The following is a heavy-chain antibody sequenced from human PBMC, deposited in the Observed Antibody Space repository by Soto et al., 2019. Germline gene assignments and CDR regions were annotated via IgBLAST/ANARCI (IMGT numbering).Heavy chain of an antibody. D-gene: IGHD3-3*01. V-gene: IGHV4-34*01. Sequence: LSLTCAVYGGSFSGYYWSWIRQPPGKGLEWIGEINHSGSTNYNPSLKSRVTISVDTSKNQFSLKLSSVTAADTAVYYCASGEISGYYGMDVWGQGTTVTVSS. CDR2: INHSGST. J-gene: IGHJ6*02. CDR1: GGSFSGYY. CDR3: ASGEISGYYGMDV.